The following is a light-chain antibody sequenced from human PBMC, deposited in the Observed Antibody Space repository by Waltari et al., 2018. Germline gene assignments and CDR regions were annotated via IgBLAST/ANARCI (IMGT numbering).Light chain of an antibody. CDR2: GAS. V-gene: IGKV3-15*01. J-gene: IGKJ1*01. Sequence: EIVMTQSPATLSVSPGERATLSCRASQSVRNNLVWYQQQPGQAPRLLIYGASTRVTGIPASFSGSGSGTEFTLTISSLQSEDFAVYYCQQYNNWPPWTFGQGTKVEIK. CDR1: QSVRNN. CDR3: QQYNNWPPWT.